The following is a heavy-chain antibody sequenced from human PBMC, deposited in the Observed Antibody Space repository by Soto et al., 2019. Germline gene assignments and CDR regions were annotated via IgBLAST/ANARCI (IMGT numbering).Heavy chain of an antibody. V-gene: IGHV4-4*07. CDR3: ARGQRFSDWFDP. D-gene: IGHD3-3*01. Sequence: SETLSLTCSVSGGTISGYYWTWIRQPAGKGLEWIGRIYSSGNTKYNPSLQSRVTVSLDTSNNQFSLRLTSVTAADTAVYYCARGQRFSDWFDPWGQGTLVTVSS. CDR2: IYSSGNT. CDR1: GGTISGYY. J-gene: IGHJ5*01.